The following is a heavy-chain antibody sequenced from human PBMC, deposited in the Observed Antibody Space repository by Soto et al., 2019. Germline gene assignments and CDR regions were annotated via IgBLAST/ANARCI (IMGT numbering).Heavy chain of an antibody. CDR2: ISYDGSNK. J-gene: IGHJ6*02. CDR3: VKDGSSGWPYLYDMDV. D-gene: IGHD6-19*01. CDR1: GFTFSSYG. V-gene: IGHV3-30*18. Sequence: PGGSLRLSCAASGFTFSSYGMHWVRQAPGKGLEWVAVISYDGSNKYYADSVKGRFTISRDNSKNTLYLQMSSLRAEDTAVYYCVKDGSSGWPYLYDMDVWGQGTTVTVSS.